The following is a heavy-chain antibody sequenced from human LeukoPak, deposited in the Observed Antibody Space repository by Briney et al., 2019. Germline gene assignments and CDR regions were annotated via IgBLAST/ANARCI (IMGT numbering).Heavy chain of an antibody. D-gene: IGHD3-3*01. CDR2: IRYDGSNK. Sequence: RGSLRLSCAASGFTFSSYGMHWVRQAPGKGLEWVAFIRYDGSNKYYADSVKGRFTISRDNSKNTLYLQMNSLRAEDTAVYYCAKDLRFLEWLPNYFDYWGQGTLVTVSS. V-gene: IGHV3-30*02. CDR3: AKDLRFLEWLPNYFDY. J-gene: IGHJ4*02. CDR1: GFTFSSYG.